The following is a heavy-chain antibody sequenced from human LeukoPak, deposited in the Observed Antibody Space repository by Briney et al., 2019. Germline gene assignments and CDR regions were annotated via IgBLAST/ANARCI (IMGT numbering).Heavy chain of an antibody. D-gene: IGHD2-21*02. CDR2: INPNSGGT. J-gene: IGHJ4*02. CDR3: AMLLFPTYYFDY. CDR1: GYTFAGYY. Sequence: ASLKVSCKASGYTFAGYYMHWVRQAPGQGLEWMGWINPNSGGTNYAQKFQGRVTMTRDTSISTAYMELSRLRSDDTAVYYCAMLLFPTYYFDYWGQGTLVTVSS. V-gene: IGHV1-2*02.